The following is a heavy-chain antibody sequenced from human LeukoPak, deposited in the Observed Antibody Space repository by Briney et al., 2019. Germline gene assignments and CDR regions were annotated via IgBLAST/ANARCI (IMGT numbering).Heavy chain of an antibody. CDR3: ARVYYGSGSYSFDY. CDR1: GFTFSSYG. D-gene: IGHD3-10*01. Sequence: PGRSLRLSCAASGFTFSSYGMHWVRQAPGKGLEWVAAISYDGSEKYYADSVKGRFTISRDNSKNTLYLQMNSLRAEDTAVYYCARVYYGSGSYSFDYWGQGTLVTVSS. CDR2: ISYDGSEK. V-gene: IGHV3-30*19. J-gene: IGHJ4*02.